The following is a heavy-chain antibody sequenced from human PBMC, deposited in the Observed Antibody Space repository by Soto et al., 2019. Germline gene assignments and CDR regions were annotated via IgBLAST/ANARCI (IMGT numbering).Heavy chain of an antibody. V-gene: IGHV1-18*01. CDR2: ISTDNGNT. Sequence: QVQLVQSGAEVKKPGASVKVSCKASGYTFTSSGISWVRQAPGQGLEWMGWISTDNGNTNYAQHLQGRVSMTTDTSTITAYMDLRSLRSDDTAVYYCARDQGITTFGVYSMYYYGMDVWGQGPTVTVSS. CDR3: ARDQGITTFGVYSMYYYGMDV. CDR1: GYTFTSSG. D-gene: IGHD3-3*01. J-gene: IGHJ6*02.